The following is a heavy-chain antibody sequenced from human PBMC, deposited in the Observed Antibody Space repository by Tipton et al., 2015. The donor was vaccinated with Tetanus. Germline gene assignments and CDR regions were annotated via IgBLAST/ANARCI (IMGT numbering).Heavy chain of an antibody. Sequence: SLRLSCAASGFTFSNYAMAWVRQAPGKGLEWVSGISVRGSHTYYADPVKGRFSISRDNSKNTVYLQMNSLRDEDTAVYFCARANYDSSKKGPFDAWGQGILVIVSA. V-gene: IGHV3-23*01. CDR1: GFTFSNYA. D-gene: IGHD3-3*01. CDR3: ARANYDSSKKGPFDA. J-gene: IGHJ4*02. CDR2: ISVRGSHT.